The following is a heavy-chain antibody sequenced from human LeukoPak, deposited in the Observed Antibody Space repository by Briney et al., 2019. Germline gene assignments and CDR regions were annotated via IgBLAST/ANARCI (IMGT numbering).Heavy chain of an antibody. J-gene: IGHJ4*02. CDR1: GYTFTDYG. D-gene: IGHD2-2*01. V-gene: IGHV1-18*01. CDR3: ARVEVPAALLGFDY. CDR2: ISADNDYT. Sequence: ASVKASCKASGYTFTDYGITWVRQAPGQGLEWMGWISADNDYTDYSQKLQGRVTMTTDTSTSTAYLELRSLRSDDTALYYCARVEVPAALLGFDYWGQGTLVTVSS.